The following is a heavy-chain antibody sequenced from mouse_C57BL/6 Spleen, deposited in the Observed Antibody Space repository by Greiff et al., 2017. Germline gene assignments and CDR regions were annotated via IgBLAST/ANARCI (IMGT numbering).Heavy chain of an antibody. CDR1: GYAFSSYW. D-gene: IGHD1-1*01. CDR2: IYPGDGDT. V-gene: IGHV1-80*01. Sequence: VQLQQSGAELVKPGASVKISCKASGYAFSSYWMNWVKQRPGKGLEWIGQIYPGDGDTNYNGKFKGKATLTADKSSSTAYMQLSSLTSEDSAVYFCARGGDYGSSYLFAYWGQGTLVTVSA. CDR3: ARGGDYGSSYLFAY. J-gene: IGHJ3*01.